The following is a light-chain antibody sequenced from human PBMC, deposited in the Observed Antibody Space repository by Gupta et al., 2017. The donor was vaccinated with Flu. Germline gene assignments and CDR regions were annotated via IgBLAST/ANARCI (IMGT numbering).Light chain of an antibody. J-gene: IGLJ1*01. CDR2: DVT. Sequence: QSALTQPASVSGSPGQSITIACIGTTSDVGSYNLISWYQQYPGKAPKLMIYDVTKRPSGVSNRFSGSKSGNTASLTISGLQAEDEADYYCCSYADTAIPYVFGTGTKVTVL. CDR1: TSDVGSYNL. CDR3: CSYADTAIPYV. V-gene: IGLV2-23*02.